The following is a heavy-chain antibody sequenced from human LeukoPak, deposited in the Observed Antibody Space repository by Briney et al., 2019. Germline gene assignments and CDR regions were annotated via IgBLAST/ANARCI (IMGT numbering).Heavy chain of an antibody. D-gene: IGHD3-9*01. J-gene: IGHJ5*02. CDR1: GGSISSSSYY. Sequence: PSETLSLTCTVSGGSISSSSYYWGWIRQPPGKWLEWIGSIYYSGSTYYNPSLKSRVTISVDTSKNQFSLKLSSVTAADTAVYYCARPRNYDILTGYYDNWFDPWGQGTLVTVSS. CDR2: IYYSGST. V-gene: IGHV4-39*01. CDR3: ARPRNYDILTGYYDNWFDP.